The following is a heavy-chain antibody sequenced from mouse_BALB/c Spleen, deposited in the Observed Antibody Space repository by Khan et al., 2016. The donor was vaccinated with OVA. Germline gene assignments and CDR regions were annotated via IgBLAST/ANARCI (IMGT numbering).Heavy chain of an antibody. V-gene: IGHV1-7*01. D-gene: IGHD1-1*01. CDR2: INPSTGYT. CDR3: ARRGLRWDFDY. J-gene: IGHJ2*01. CDR1: GYTFINYW. Sequence: VQLQESGAELAKPGASVKMSCKASGYTFINYWILWVKQRPGQGLEWIGYINPSTGYTEYNQNFKDKATLTADKSSSTACMQLSSLTSEDSAVYYCARRGLRWDFDYWGQGTTLTVSS.